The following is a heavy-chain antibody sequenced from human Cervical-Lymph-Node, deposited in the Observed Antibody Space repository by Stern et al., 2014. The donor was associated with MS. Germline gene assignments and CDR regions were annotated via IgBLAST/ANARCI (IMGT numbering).Heavy chain of an antibody. J-gene: IGHJ4*02. CDR2: MRAYNGEA. D-gene: IGHD1-26*01. CDR1: GYTFYTYG. Sequence: QVQLGQSGGEVKKPGASVKVSCKVSGYTFYTYGLGWVRQAPGQGLEWMGWMRAYNGEATYAQKFQGRVTMTPDSSTGTAYMELKSLRSDDTAVYYCARVAVGANYFDYWGQGTLVTVSS. V-gene: IGHV1-18*01. CDR3: ARVAVGANYFDY.